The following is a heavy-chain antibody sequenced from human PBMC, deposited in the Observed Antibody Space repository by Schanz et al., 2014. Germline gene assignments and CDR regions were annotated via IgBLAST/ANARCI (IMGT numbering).Heavy chain of an antibody. CDR1: GYTFVGYC. CDR3: ARVYRWQHILGHFDS. Sequence: QVQLVQSGPEVQKPGASVRVSCQASGYTFVGYCIHWLRQAPGQGLEWMGWINPDSGDTNYVQNFQGRVTMTRDTSITTAYMDLSRLTSDDTAVYYCARVYRWQHILGHFDSWGQGSLVTVSS. D-gene: IGHD6-13*01. J-gene: IGHJ4*02. CDR2: INPDSGDT. V-gene: IGHV1-2*02.